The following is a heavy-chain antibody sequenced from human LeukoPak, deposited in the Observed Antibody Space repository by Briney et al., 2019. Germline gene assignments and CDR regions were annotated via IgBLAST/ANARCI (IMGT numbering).Heavy chain of an antibody. J-gene: IGHJ4*02. CDR1: GASISSDF. Sequence: SETLSLTCTVSGASISSDFWSWIRQPAGKGLEWIGRIYTSGTTNYNPSLKSGVTMSLDTSKNQFSLRLSSVTAADTAVYYCAREGGSGRSFDYWDQGTLVTVSS. CDR2: IYTSGTT. D-gene: IGHD3-10*01. CDR3: AREGGSGRSFDY. V-gene: IGHV4-4*07.